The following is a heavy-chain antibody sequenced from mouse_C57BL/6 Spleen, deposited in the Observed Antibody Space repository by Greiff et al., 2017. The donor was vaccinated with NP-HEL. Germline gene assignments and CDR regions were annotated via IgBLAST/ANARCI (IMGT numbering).Heavy chain of an antibody. CDR3: ARGLRLTAWFAY. Sequence: VQLQQSGAELVKPGASVKLSCTASGFTIKDYYMHWVKQRTEQGLEWIGRIDPVDGETNYASQFQGMATRTADQCSNTAYLQLSSLTAEDTAVYYCARGLRLTAWFAYWGQGTLVTVSA. CDR1: GFTIKDYY. J-gene: IGHJ3*01. CDR2: IDPVDGET. D-gene: IGHD2-4*01. V-gene: IGHV14-2*01.